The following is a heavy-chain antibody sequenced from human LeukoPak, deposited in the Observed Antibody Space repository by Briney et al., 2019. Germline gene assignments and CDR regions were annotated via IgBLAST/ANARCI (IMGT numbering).Heavy chain of an antibody. V-gene: IGHV4-4*07. D-gene: IGHD6-6*01. Sequence: SETLSLTCTVSGGSITTFFWSWIRQPVGKGLEWIGRIYTSGTTNYNPSLKSRVTMSVDTSKNQFSLNLTSVTVADTAVYYCAREGTTRPLDYWGQGTLVTVSS. CDR1: GGSITTFF. CDR2: IYTSGTT. CDR3: AREGTTRPLDY. J-gene: IGHJ4*02.